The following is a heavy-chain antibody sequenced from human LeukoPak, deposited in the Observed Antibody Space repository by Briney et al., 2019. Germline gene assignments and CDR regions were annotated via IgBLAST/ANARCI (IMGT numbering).Heavy chain of an antibody. Sequence: PSETLSLTCAVYGGSFSGYYWSWIRQPPGKGLEWIGSIYYSGSTYYNTSLKSRVTISVDTSKNQFSLKLSSVTAADTAVYYCATIAVAGHFDYWGQGTLVTVSS. CDR1: GGSFSGYY. J-gene: IGHJ4*02. V-gene: IGHV4-34*01. CDR2: IYYSGST. D-gene: IGHD6-19*01. CDR3: ATIAVAGHFDY.